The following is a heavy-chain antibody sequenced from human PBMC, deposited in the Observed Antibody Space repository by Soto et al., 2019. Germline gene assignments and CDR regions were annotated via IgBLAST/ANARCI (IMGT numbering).Heavy chain of an antibody. CDR2: IYNSGTT. CDR1: GGSIDTGGYY. J-gene: IGHJ4*02. D-gene: IGHD2-15*01. V-gene: IGHV4-31*03. Sequence: PWETLSLTCTVPGGSIDTGGYYWTWIRQHAGKGLEWFGNIYNSGTTYYNPSLEGRVSISLDTSKNQFSLKVTSVTDADSAVYYCVRGRGYRYQNYYGLWGQVIRVIVSS. CDR3: VRGRGYRYQNYYGL.